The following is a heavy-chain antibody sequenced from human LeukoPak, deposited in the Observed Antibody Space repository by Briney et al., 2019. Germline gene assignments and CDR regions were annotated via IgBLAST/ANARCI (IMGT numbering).Heavy chain of an antibody. CDR2: INPNSGGT. D-gene: IGHD6-19*01. CDR3: ARSSRVAGSYNWFDP. V-gene: IGHV1-2*02. J-gene: IGHJ5*02. Sequence: ASVKVSCKASGYTFTGYYMHSVRQAPGQRLEWMGWINPNSGGTNYAQKFQGRVTMTRDTSISTAYMELSRLRSDDTAVYYSARSSRVAGSYNWFDPWGQGTLVTVSS. CDR1: GYTFTGYY.